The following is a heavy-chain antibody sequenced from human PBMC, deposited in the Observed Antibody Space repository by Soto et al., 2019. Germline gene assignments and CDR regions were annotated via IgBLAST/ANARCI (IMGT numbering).Heavy chain of an antibody. Sequence: ASVKVSCKASGGSFSSYAISWVRQAPGQGLEWMGGIIPIVGTGNYAQNFQGRVTITADESTSTAYMELSSLRSEDTAMYYCARDLRAAGRPGMDVWGQGTRVIVSS. CDR1: GGSFSSYA. J-gene: IGHJ6*02. CDR3: ARDLRAAGRPGMDV. D-gene: IGHD6-13*01. V-gene: IGHV1-69*13. CDR2: IIPIVGTG.